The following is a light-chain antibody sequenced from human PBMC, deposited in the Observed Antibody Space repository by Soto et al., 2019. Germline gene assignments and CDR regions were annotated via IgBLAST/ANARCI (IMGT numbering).Light chain of an antibody. Sequence: DIQMTQSPSSLSASVGDRVTIACRASQTISMYLNWYQQKPGKAPKLLIYSAASLRRGVPARFSGSVSGTDFTLTISSLEPEDSATYYCQQSYSVVWTFGQGTKVDIK. CDR2: SAA. J-gene: IGKJ1*01. V-gene: IGKV1-39*01. CDR1: QTISMY. CDR3: QQSYSVVWT.